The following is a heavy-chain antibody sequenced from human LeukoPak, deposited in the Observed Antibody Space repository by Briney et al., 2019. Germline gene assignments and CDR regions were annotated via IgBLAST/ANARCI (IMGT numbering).Heavy chain of an antibody. CDR1: GFTFSSYW. CDR3: AGGGGLAV. D-gene: IGHD3-16*01. Sequence: GGSLRLSCAASGFTFSSYWMNWARQAPGKGLEWVASINHNGNVNYYVDSVKGRFTISRDNAKNSLYLQMSNLRAEDTAVYFCAGGGGLAVGGKGATVTVSS. J-gene: IGHJ6*04. V-gene: IGHV3-7*03. CDR2: INHNGNVN.